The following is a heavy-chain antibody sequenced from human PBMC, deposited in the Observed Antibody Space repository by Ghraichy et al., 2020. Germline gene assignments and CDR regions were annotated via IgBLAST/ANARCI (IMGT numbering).Heavy chain of an antibody. D-gene: IGHD3-9*01. J-gene: IGHJ6*02. V-gene: IGHV1-24*01. CDR2: FDPEDGET. CDR1: GYTLTELS. Sequence: ASVKVSCKVSGYTLTELSMHWVRQAPGKGLEWMGGFDPEDGETIYAQQFQGRVTMTEDTSTDTAYMELSSLRSEDTAVYYCATGSYDDILTGYFGFGGMDVWGQGSTVTGSS. CDR3: ATGSYDDILTGYFGFGGMDV.